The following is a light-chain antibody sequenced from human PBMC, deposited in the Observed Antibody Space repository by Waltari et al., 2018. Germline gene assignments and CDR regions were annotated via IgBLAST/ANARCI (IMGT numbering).Light chain of an antibody. CDR2: NGT. CDR1: ASAKQY. Sequence: SYEVTQPPSVSVSPGQTASISCSGDASAKQYAYWYQQKPGQAPVLVMYNGTERPSGVSARFSGSSSETSVTLTISAVQTEAVADYYWQSADSSGTSWVFGGGTKLTGL. V-gene: IGLV3-25*03. J-gene: IGLJ3*02. CDR3: QSADSSGTSWV.